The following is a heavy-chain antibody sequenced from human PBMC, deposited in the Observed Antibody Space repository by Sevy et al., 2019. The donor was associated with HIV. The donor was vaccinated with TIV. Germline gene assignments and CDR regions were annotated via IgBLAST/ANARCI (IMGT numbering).Heavy chain of an antibody. Sequence: PGGSLRLSCAASGFTFNIYAMSWVRQAPGKGLEWVSSVSGSGGVTSYADSGKGRFTISRDNIKNTVYLQMNSLRVEDTALYYCAKIFSGYDFVWGSKADPPPRWYYGMDVWGQGTTVTVSS. CDR3: AKIFSGYDFVWGSKADPPPRWYYGMDV. CDR1: GFTFNIYA. CDR2: VSGSGGVT. D-gene: IGHD3-16*01. J-gene: IGHJ6*02. V-gene: IGHV3-23*01.